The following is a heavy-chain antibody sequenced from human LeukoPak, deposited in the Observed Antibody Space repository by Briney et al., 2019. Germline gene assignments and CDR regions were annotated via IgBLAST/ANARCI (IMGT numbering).Heavy chain of an antibody. D-gene: IGHD6-6*01. CDR3: ASFDYSSSSFDY. Sequence: KLQGRVTMTTDTSTSTAYMELRSLRSDDTAVYYCASFDYSSSSFDYWGQGTLVTVSS. J-gene: IGHJ4*02. V-gene: IGHV1-18*01.